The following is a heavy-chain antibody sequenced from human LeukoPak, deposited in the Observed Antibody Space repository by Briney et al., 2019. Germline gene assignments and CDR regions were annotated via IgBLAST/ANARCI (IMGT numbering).Heavy chain of an antibody. J-gene: IGHJ4*02. CDR3: TTDWENSYGRYFDY. V-gene: IGHV3-15*01. Sequence: GGSLRLSCAASGFTFSNAWMSWVRQAPGKGQEWVGRIKSKTDGGTTDYAAPVKGRFTISRDDSKNTLYLQMNSLKTEDTAVYYCTTDWENSYGRYFDYWGQGTLVTVSS. CDR2: IKSKTDGGTT. D-gene: IGHD5-18*01. CDR1: GFTFSNAW.